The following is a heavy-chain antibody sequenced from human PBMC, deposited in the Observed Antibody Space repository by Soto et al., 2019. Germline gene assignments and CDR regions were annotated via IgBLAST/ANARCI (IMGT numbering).Heavy chain of an antibody. Sequence: GGSLRLSCAASGFTFSTYWMNWVRQAPGKGLEWVANIKQDGSEKYYVDSVKGRFTISRDNAKNSLYLQMNSLRAEDTAVYYCSRRHEFQLLFYSYYGLDVWGQGTTVIVSS. D-gene: IGHD2-2*01. J-gene: IGHJ6*02. CDR1: GFTFSTYW. CDR3: SRRHEFQLLFYSYYGLDV. CDR2: IKQDGSEK. V-gene: IGHV3-7*01.